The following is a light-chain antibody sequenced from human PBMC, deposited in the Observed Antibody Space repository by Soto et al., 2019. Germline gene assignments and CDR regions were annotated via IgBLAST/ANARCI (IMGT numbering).Light chain of an antibody. J-gene: IGLJ1*01. V-gene: IGLV2-14*01. Sequence: QSALTQPASVSGSPGQSITISCTGTSIDVGGYNYVSWYQQHPGKAPKLMIYDVSNRPSGVSNRFSGSKSGNTASLTISGLQAEDDADYYCSSYTSSSLYVFGTGTKVIVL. CDR1: SIDVGGYNY. CDR2: DVS. CDR3: SSYTSSSLYV.